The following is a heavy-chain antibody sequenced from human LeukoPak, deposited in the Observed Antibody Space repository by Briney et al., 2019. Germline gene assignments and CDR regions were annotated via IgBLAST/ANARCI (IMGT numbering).Heavy chain of an antibody. Sequence: GGSLRLSCAASGFTFSSYAMSWVRQAPGKGLEWVSALRGSGGSTYYADSVKGRFTISRDNSKNTLYLQMNSLRAEDTAVYYCARDGTLRNYYYYGMDVWGQGTTVTVSS. CDR1: GFTFSSYA. CDR2: LRGSGGST. V-gene: IGHV3-23*01. J-gene: IGHJ6*02. CDR3: ARDGTLRNYYYYGMDV. D-gene: IGHD1-26*01.